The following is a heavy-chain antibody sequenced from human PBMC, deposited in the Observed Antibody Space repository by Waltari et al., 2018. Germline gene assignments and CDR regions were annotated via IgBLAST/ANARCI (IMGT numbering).Heavy chain of an antibody. Sequence: EVQLVESGGGLVQPGRSLRLSCAVSGFNFDDYAMHWVRQAPGTGLEWGSGISWNSDNIGYADSVKGRFTISRYNAKNSLYLQMNSLRAEDMALYYCAKGQSGSYGLKDWGQGTLVTVSS. CDR1: GFNFDDYA. D-gene: IGHD1-26*01. J-gene: IGHJ4*02. CDR3: AKGQSGSYGLKD. CDR2: ISWNSDNI. V-gene: IGHV3-9*03.